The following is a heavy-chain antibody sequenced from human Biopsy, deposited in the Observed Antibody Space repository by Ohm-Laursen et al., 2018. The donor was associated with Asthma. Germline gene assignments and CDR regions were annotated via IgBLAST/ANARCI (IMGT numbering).Heavy chain of an antibody. CDR1: GFTFGDYW. D-gene: IGHD3-3*02. CDR3: ARTFHFWSPYHAEHYQL. V-gene: IGHV3-7*01. J-gene: IGHJ1*01. CDR2: IKHDGTEK. Sequence: GSLRLSCAASGFTFGDYWMSWVRQVPGKGLEWVANIKHDGTEKNHVDPLKGRFTISRDNAKNSLYLQMNSLRAKDTAVYYCARTFHFWSPYHAEHYQLWGQGTLVTVSS.